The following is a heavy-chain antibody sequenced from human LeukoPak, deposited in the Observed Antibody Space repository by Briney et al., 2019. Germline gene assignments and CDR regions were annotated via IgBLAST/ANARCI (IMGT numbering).Heavy chain of an antibody. V-gene: IGHV3-30*03. CDR1: GFSFSNFG. CDR2: ISFDGRAK. Sequence: GGSLRLSCAASGFSFSNFGMHWARQAPGKGLEWVAVISFDGRAKYFAGSVKGRFTISRDNSKNTVSLQMNSVGAEDTAVYYCARDRRQNYYYYYGMDVWGQGTTVTVSS. D-gene: IGHD6-25*01. J-gene: IGHJ6*02. CDR3: ARDRRQNYYYYYGMDV.